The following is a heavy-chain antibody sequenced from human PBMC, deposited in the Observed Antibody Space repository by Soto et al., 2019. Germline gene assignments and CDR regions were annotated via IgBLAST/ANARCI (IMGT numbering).Heavy chain of an antibody. D-gene: IGHD3-22*01. CDR1: GGSISSYY. CDR2: IYYSGST. CDR3: ARGSYYDSSGYYYYYYGMDV. Sequence: SETLSLTCTVSGGSISSYYWSWIRQPPGKGLEWIGYIYYSGSTNYNPSLKSRVTISVDTSKNQFSLKLSSVTAADTAVYYCARGSYYDSSGYYYYYYGMDVWGQGTTVTVSS. J-gene: IGHJ6*02. V-gene: IGHV4-59*08.